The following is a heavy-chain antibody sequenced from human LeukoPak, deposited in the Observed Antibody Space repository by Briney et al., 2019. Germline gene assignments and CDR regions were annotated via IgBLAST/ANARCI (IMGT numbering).Heavy chain of an antibody. CDR3: AKDLDSSGYFSEDIAGRSDH. V-gene: IGHV3-23*01. J-gene: IGHJ4*02. CDR2: ISVSLNT. D-gene: IGHD3-22*01. Sequence: GGSLRLSCTASVFAFNNYAMSWVRQAPGKGLEWVSLISVSLNTHYANSVRGRFTISRDNSKNTVFLQMSSLRTDDTAIYYCAKDLDSSGYFSEDIAGRSDHWGQGTLVTVSS. CDR1: VFAFNNYA.